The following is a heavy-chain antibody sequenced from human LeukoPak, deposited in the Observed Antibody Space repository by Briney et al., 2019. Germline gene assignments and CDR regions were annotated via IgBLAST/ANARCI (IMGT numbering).Heavy chain of an antibody. CDR3: AREAVVVVAQYWFDP. CDR1: GGSISSGSYY. Sequence: SETLSLTCTVSGGSISSGSYYWSWIWQPAGKGLEWIGRIYTSGSTNYNPSLKSRVTISVDTSKNQFPLKLSSVTAADTAVYYCAREAVVVVAQYWFDPWGQGTLVTVSS. V-gene: IGHV4-61*02. D-gene: IGHD2-15*01. CDR2: IYTSGST. J-gene: IGHJ5*02.